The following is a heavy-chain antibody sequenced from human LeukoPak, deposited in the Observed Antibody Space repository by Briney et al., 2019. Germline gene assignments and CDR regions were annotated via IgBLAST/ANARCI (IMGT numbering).Heavy chain of an antibody. CDR3: ATAGGQQLVQFDY. CDR1: GGSISSGDYY. D-gene: IGHD6-13*01. V-gene: IGHV4-30-4*01. CDR2: MYYSGST. Sequence: SETLSLTCTVSGGSISSGDYYWSWIRQPPGKGLEWIGYMYYSGSTYYNPSLKSRVTISVDTSKNQFSLKLSSVTAADTAVYYCATAGGQQLVQFDYWGQGTLVTVSS. J-gene: IGHJ4*02.